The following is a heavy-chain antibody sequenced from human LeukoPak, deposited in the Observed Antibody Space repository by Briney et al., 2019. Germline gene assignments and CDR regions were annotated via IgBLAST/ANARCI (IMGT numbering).Heavy chain of an antibody. V-gene: IGHV4-39*01. CDR2: MSYSGST. CDR3: ARPGRGYSSGWYFDY. D-gene: IGHD6-19*01. CDR1: GVSISSSSYY. Sequence: SETLSLTCTVSGVSISSSSYYWGWIRQPPGKGLEWIGSMSYSGSTYYNPSLKSRVTISVDTSKNQFSLKLSSVTAADTAVYYCARPGRGYSSGWYFDYWGQGTLVTVSS. J-gene: IGHJ4*02.